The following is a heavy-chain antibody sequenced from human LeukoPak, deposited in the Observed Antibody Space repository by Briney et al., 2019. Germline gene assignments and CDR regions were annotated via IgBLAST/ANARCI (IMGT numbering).Heavy chain of an antibody. D-gene: IGHD3-10*01. CDR2: IYYSGST. J-gene: IGHJ6*03. V-gene: IGHV4-59*01. Sequence: PSETLSLTCTVSGGSISSYYWSWIRQPPGKGLEWIGYIYYSGSTNYNPSLKSRVTISVDTSKNQFSLKLSSVTAADTAVYYCARVLSDQDEGPTMLWFGESPGRDYYYYMDVWGKGTTVTISS. CDR1: GGSISSYY. CDR3: ARVLSDQDEGPTMLWFGESPGRDYYYYMDV.